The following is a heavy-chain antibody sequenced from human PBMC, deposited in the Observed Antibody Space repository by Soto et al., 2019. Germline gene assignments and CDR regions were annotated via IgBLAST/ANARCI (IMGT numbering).Heavy chain of an antibody. CDR1: GGYINSGDYS. D-gene: IGHD3-22*01. CDR2: IYHTGTT. J-gene: IGHJ5*02. V-gene: IGHV4-30-2*01. Sequence: SETLSLTCTVSGGYINSGDYSWTWIRQPPGKGLEWIGYIYHTGTTYYNMSLKSRVTISVDRSKNQFSLKLSSVTAADTAVYYCARGINYYDSSGDSWFDPWGQGTLVTVS. CDR3: ARGINYYDSSGDSWFDP.